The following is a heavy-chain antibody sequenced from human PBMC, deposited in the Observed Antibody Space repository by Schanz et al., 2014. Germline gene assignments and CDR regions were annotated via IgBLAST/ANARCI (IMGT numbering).Heavy chain of an antibody. CDR1: GFTFSNHA. D-gene: IGHD3-3*01. J-gene: IGHJ6*03. CDR2: IGGSGDST. CDR3: TTVERITIFEVVPYYYYYMDV. V-gene: IGHV3-23*01. Sequence: EVQLLESGGGFVQPGGSLRLSCAASGFTFSNHALSWVRQAPGKGLEWVSGIGGSGDSTHYADSVKGRFTTSRDNGKKSMYLQMNSLRAEDTAVYYCTTVERITIFEVVPYYYYYMDVWGKGTTVTDSS.